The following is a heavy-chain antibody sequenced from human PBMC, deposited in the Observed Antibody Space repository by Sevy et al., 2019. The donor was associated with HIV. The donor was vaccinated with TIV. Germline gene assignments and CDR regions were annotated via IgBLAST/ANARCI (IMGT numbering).Heavy chain of an antibody. V-gene: IGHV4-4*07. D-gene: IGHD3-22*01. CDR2: IYTSGST. CDR3: SGEDSSGYYYFDY. J-gene: IGHJ4*02. Sequence: SETLSLTCTVSGGSISSYYWSWIRQPAGKGLEWIGRIYTSGSTNYNPSLKSRVTMSVDTSKNQFSLMLSSVTAADTAVYYCSGEDSSGYYYFDYWGQGTLVTVSS. CDR1: GGSISSYY.